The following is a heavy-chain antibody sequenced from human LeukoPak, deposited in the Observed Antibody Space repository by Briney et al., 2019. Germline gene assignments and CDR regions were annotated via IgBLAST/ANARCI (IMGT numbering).Heavy chain of an antibody. CDR1: GGSFSGYY. J-gene: IGHJ4*02. V-gene: IGHV4-34*01. CDR2: INHSGST. CDR3: ARACDILTGYYYSRSPSFDY. D-gene: IGHD3-9*01. Sequence: SETLSLTCAVYGGSFSGYYWSWIRQPPGKGLEWIGEINHSGSTNYNPSLKSRVTISVDTSKNQFSLKLSSVTAADTAVYYCARACDILTGYYYSRSPSFDYWGQGALVTVSS.